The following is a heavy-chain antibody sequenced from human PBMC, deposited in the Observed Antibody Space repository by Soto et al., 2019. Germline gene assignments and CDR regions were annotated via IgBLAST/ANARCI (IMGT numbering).Heavy chain of an antibody. CDR1: GFTFSSYT. J-gene: IGHJ5*02. V-gene: IGHV3-23*01. D-gene: IGHD2-21*02. Sequence: EVQLLESGGGLVQPGGSLRLSSAASGFTFSSYTMSWVRQAPGKGLEWVSGISATGGSTYYADSVKGRFTFSRYNSKNKLYLQMNSLRAEDTSVYYCAKGFIRDCGGDCTVDTWGQGTLVTVSS. CDR3: AKGFIRDCGGDCTVDT. CDR2: ISATGGST.